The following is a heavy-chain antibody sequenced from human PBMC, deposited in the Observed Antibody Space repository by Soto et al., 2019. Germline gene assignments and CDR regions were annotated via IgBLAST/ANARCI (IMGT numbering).Heavy chain of an antibody. Sequence: PWVSLRLSCAASGLSFKNYEMNWVRQAPGKGLEWISHISDSETAIYYAESVSGRFTISRDNAKRSLYLQMNSLTVEDTAVYYCAREMPTDLPYFDLRGKGPLVTVSS. J-gene: IGHJ4*02. CDR3: AREMPTDLPYFDL. CDR2: ISDSETAI. D-gene: IGHD4-4*01. V-gene: IGHV3-48*03. CDR1: GLSFKNYE.